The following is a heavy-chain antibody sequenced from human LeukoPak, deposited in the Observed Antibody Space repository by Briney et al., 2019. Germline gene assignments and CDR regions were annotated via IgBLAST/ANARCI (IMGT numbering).Heavy chain of an antibody. CDR2: IYYSGST. CDR3: ARADDYGDDNFDY. Sequence: SETLSLTCTVSGGSISSYYWSWIRQPPGRGLEWIGYIYYSGSTNYNPSLRSRVTISVDTSKNQFPLKLSSVTAADTAVYYCARADDYGDDNFDYWGQGTLVTVSS. D-gene: IGHD4-17*01. CDR1: GGSISSYY. V-gene: IGHV4-59*01. J-gene: IGHJ4*02.